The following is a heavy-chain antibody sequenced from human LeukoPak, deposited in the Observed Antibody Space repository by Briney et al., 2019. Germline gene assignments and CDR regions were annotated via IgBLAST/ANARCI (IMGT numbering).Heavy chain of an antibody. CDR1: GYTFTSYY. CDR2: INPSGGST. CDR3: ARDSNSVYGIVVVPAQFDY. Sequence: GASVKVSCKASGYTFTSYYMHWVRQAPGQGLEWMGIINPSGGSTSYAQKFQGRVTMTRDTSTSTAYMELRSLRSDDPAVYYCARDSNSVYGIVVVPAQFDYWGQGTLVTVSS. J-gene: IGHJ4*02. D-gene: IGHD3-22*01. V-gene: IGHV1-46*01.